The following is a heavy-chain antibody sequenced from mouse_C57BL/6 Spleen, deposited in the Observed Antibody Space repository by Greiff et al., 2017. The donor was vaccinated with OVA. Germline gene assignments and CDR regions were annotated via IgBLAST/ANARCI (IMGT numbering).Heavy chain of an antibody. Sequence: EVKVVESGGGLVKPGGSLKLSCAASGFTFSSYAMSWVRQTPEKRLEWVATISDGGSYTYYPDNVKGRFTISRDNAKNNLYLQMRHLKSEDTAMDYCARDGGYDRTWFAYWGQGTLVTVSA. V-gene: IGHV5-4*01. D-gene: IGHD2-12*01. CDR2: ISDGGSYT. J-gene: IGHJ3*01. CDR1: GFTFSSYA. CDR3: ARDGGYDRTWFAY.